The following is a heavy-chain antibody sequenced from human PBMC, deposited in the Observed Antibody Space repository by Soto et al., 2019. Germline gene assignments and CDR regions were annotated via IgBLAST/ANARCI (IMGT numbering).Heavy chain of an antibody. CDR1: GFTFSSYS. CDR2: ISSSSSTI. Sequence: LRLSCAASGFTFSSYSMNWVRQAPGKGLEWVSYISSSSSTIYYADSVKGRFTISRDNSKNTLYLQMNSLRAEDTAVYYCAKSLNAPPYYYYGMDVWGQGTTVTSP. V-gene: IGHV3-48*01. CDR3: AKSLNAPPYYYYGMDV. J-gene: IGHJ6*02.